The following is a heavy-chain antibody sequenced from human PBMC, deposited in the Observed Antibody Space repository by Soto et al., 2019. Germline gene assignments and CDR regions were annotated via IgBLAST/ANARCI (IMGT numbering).Heavy chain of an antibody. Sequence: SVKVSCKASGGTFSSYAISWVRQAPGQGLEWMGGIIPIFGTANYAQKFQGRVTIIADESTSTAYMELSSLRSEDTAVYYCARVIAANTNWFDPWGQGTLVTVSS. CDR1: GGTFSSYA. CDR2: IIPIFGTA. J-gene: IGHJ5*02. CDR3: ARVIAANTNWFDP. V-gene: IGHV1-69*13. D-gene: IGHD6-13*01.